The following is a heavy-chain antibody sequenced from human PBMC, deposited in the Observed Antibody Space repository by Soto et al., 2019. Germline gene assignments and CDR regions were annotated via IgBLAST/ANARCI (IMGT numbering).Heavy chain of an antibody. J-gene: IGHJ4*02. CDR2: ISDSGST. V-gene: IGHV3-23*01. CDR3: EKYLVGHYCTPTSCLCFFHS. D-gene: IGHD2-2*01. Sequence: EVQLLESGGGLVQPGGSLRLSCAASGFSFNNYAMNWVRQAPGQGLEWVSTISDSGSTYYADSVKGRFTISRDNSKNTLYMQMKMLRDEDTAVYLCEKYLVGHYCTPTSCLCFFHSWGRGTLVTVSS. CDR1: GFSFNNYA.